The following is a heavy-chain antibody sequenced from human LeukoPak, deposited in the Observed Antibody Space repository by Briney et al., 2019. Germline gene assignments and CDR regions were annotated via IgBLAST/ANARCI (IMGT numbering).Heavy chain of an antibody. V-gene: IGHV4-4*07. CDR1: GGSISRYY. D-gene: IGHD3-10*01. CDR3: ARVGADGSGFLFDY. CDR2: IYTSGNT. J-gene: IGHJ4*02. Sequence: SETLSLTCTVSGGSISRYYWDWIRQPAGKGLECIGHIYTSGNTNYNPSLKSRVTMSVDTSKNRFSLKLSSVTAADTALYYCARVGADGSGFLFDYWGQGTLVTVSS.